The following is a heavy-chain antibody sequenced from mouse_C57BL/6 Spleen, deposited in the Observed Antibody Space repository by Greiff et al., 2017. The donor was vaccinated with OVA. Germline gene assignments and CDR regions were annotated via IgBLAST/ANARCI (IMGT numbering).Heavy chain of an antibody. V-gene: IGHV1-39*01. CDR2: INPNYGTT. CDR3: ARRGLYDYDVYWYFDV. CDR1: GYSFTDYN. D-gene: IGHD2-4*01. Sequence: EVQLQQSGPELVKPGASVKISCKASGYSFTDYNMNWVKQSNGKSLEWIGVINPNYGTTSYNQKFKGKATLTVDQSSSTAYMQLNSLTSEDSAVYYCARRGLYDYDVYWYFDVWGTGTTVTVSS. J-gene: IGHJ1*03.